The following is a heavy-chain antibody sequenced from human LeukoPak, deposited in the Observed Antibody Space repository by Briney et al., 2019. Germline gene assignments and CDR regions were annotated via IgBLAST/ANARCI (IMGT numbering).Heavy chain of an antibody. Sequence: GGSLRLSCEASGFTFSSYAMHWVRQAPGKGLEWVAVISYDGSNKYYADSVKGRFTISRDNSKNTLYLQMNSLRAEDTAVYYCAKDASRSSWINWFDPWGQGTLVTVSS. CDR2: ISYDGSNK. CDR3: AKDASRSSWINWFDP. V-gene: IGHV3-30*04. CDR1: GFTFSSYA. J-gene: IGHJ5*02. D-gene: IGHD6-13*01.